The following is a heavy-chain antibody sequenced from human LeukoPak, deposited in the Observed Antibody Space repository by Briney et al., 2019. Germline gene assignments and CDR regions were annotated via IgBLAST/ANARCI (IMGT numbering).Heavy chain of an antibody. D-gene: IGHD5-12*01. Sequence: SETLSLTCTVSGGSISSSSFYWGWIRQPPGKGLEWTGTIFYSGSTYYNPSLKSRITISVDTSKKQFSLKLSSVTAADTAVYYCARHSRSGYSDYESAFDIWGQGTMVIVSS. CDR3: ARHSRSGYSDYESAFDI. CDR2: IFYSGST. CDR1: GGSISSSSFY. J-gene: IGHJ3*02. V-gene: IGHV4-39*01.